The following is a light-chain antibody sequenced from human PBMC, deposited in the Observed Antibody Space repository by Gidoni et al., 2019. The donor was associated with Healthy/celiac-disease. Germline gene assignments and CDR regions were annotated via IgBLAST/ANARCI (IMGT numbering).Light chain of an antibody. J-gene: IGLJ3*02. CDR2: EDN. CDR3: QSYDSSNRWV. CDR1: SGSIASNY. V-gene: IGLV6-57*04. Sequence: NFMLTQPQSLSESPGKTVTISCTRSSGSIASNYVQCYQQRPGSAPTTVIYEDNQRPSGVPARFSGSIDSASNAASPTISGLKTEDEADYYCQSYDSSNRWVFGGGTKLTVL.